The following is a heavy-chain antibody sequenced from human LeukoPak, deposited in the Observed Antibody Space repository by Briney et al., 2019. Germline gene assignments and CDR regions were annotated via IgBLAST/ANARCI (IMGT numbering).Heavy chain of an antibody. CDR1: GFTFSTYA. CDR2: ISGSGEST. D-gene: IGHD3-22*01. J-gene: IGHJ3*02. Sequence: GGSLRLSCAASGFTFSTYAMSWVRHAPGKGLEWGSTISGSGESTYYADSVKGRFTISRDNSKNTLYVQMNSLRAEDTAVYYCAKTHYYDTSGFPGGFDIWGQGTMVTVSS. CDR3: AKTHYYDTSGFPGGFDI. V-gene: IGHV3-23*01.